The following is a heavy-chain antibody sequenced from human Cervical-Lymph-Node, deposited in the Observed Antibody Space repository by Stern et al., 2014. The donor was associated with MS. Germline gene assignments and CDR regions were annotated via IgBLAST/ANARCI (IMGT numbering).Heavy chain of an antibody. CDR1: GGTFSKFP. V-gene: IGHV1-69*01. Sequence: QVQLLQPGAEVTKPGSSVKASCKASGGTFSKFPSSWVRQAPGKGLEWMGGIFPVFGTPTYAQEFRGRVTITADVSTSTVYMELSSLRSDDTAVYYCALSSETSDRWYSLGYDLWGQGTLVTVSS. CDR2: IFPVFGTP. J-gene: IGHJ5*02. D-gene: IGHD6-13*01. CDR3: ALSSETSDRWYSLGYDL.